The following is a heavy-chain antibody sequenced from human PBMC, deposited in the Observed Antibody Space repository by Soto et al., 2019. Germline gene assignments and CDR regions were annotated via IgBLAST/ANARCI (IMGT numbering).Heavy chain of an antibody. D-gene: IGHD3-22*01. CDR2: ISYDGSNK. CDR3: AKAYYYDSSGSPDYYYGMDV. Sequence: QVQLVESGGGVVQSGRSLRISCAASGFRFSSYGMHWVRQAPGKGLEWVAVISYDGSNKNYADSVKGRFTISRDNSKNTLYLQMNSLRAEDTAVYHCAKAYYYDSSGSPDYYYGMDVWGQGTTVTVSS. J-gene: IGHJ6*02. V-gene: IGHV3-30*18. CDR1: GFRFSSYG.